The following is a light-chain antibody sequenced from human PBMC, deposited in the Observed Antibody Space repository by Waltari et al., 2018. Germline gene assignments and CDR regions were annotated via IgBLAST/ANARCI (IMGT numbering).Light chain of an antibody. CDR1: ALPKQY. CDR2: KDR. J-gene: IGLJ2*01. Sequence: SYELTQPPSVSVSPGQTARITCSGDALPKQYAYWYQQKPGQAPVLVRYKDRERPLGIPERFSGSSSGTTVTLTISGVQAEDEADYYCQSADSSGTYVVFGGGTKLTVL. CDR3: QSADSSGTYVV. V-gene: IGLV3-25*03.